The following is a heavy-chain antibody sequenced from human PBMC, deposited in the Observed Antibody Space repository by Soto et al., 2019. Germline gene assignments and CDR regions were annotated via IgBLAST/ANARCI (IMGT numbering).Heavy chain of an antibody. Sequence: GGSLRLSCAASGFTFSNAWMSWVRQAPGKGLEWVGRIKSKTDGGTTDYAAPVKGRFTISRDDSKNTLYLQMNSLKTEDTAVYYCTTEGLTGHQIYYYSGMDVWGQGTTVTVSS. CDR3: TTEGLTGHQIYYYSGMDV. D-gene: IGHD3-9*01. J-gene: IGHJ6*02. V-gene: IGHV3-15*01. CDR1: GFTFSNAW. CDR2: IKSKTDGGTT.